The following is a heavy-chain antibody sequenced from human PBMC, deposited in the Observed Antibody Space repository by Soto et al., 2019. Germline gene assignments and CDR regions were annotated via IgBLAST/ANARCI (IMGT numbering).Heavy chain of an antibody. J-gene: IGHJ4*02. V-gene: IGHV1-69*01. CDR1: GDTFNSYV. CDR2: IITAFGTT. Sequence: QVQLVQSGPEVKKPGSSVKVSCKASGDTFNSYVITWVRQAPVQGLEWLGGIITAFGTTSYAQNFKDRLTITADEAATTDHMELSSLTADDTAMYYCTRSYGYTFGGSLDNWGQGTLVTVSS. CDR3: TRSYGYTFGGSLDN. D-gene: IGHD5-18*01.